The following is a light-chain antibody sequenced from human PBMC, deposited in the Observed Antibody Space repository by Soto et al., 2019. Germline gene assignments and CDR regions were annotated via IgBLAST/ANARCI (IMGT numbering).Light chain of an antibody. CDR3: CSYGGSSFNWV. J-gene: IGLJ3*02. CDR1: SSDVGSYAL. CDR2: EGS. V-gene: IGLV2-23*01. Sequence: QSALTQPASVSGSPGQSITISCTGTSSDVGSYALVSWYQQHPGKAPKLMIYEGSKRPSGVSNRFSGAKSGNTASLTISGLQAEDEADYYCCSYGGSSFNWVFGGGTKVTVL.